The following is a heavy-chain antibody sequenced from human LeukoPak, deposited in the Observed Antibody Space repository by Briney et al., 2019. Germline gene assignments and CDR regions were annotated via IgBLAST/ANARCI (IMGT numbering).Heavy chain of an antibody. D-gene: IGHD1-26*01. CDR2: IRGSGGST. Sequence: GGSLRLSCAASGFTFSFYTMSWVRQAPGKGLEWVSGIRGSGGSTDYADSVKGRFTISRDNSKNTLYLHMNSLRAEDTAVYSCAKDIMGSGSHALDYWGQGTLVTVSS. CDR3: AKDIMGSGSHALDY. J-gene: IGHJ4*02. CDR1: GFTFSFYT. V-gene: IGHV3-23*01.